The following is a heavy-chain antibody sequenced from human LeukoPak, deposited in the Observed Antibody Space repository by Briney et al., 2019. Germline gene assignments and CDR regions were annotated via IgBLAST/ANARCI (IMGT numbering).Heavy chain of an antibody. Sequence: GGSLRLSCAASGFTFSSFAMHWVRQAPGKGLEWVAVISYDGNEKYYADSVKGRFTISRDNSKNTLYLQMNSLRAEDTAVYYCAKDGWSIAAKPYYFDYWGQGTLVTVSS. V-gene: IGHV3-30*18. J-gene: IGHJ4*02. D-gene: IGHD6-25*01. CDR1: GFTFSSFA. CDR3: AKDGWSIAAKPYYFDY. CDR2: ISYDGNEK.